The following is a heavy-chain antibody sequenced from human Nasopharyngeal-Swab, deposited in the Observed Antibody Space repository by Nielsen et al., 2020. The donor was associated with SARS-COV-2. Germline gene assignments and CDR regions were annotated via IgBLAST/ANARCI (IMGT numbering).Heavy chain of an antibody. D-gene: IGHD6-19*01. J-gene: IGHJ4*02. V-gene: IGHV4-59*01. CDR3: ARALTTYSSGWYIDY. Sequence: SETLSLTCTVSDGSISSYYWSWIRQPPGKGLEWIGYIYYSGSTNYNPSLKSRVTISVDTSKNQFSLKLSSVTAADTAVYYCARALTTYSSGWYIDYWGQGTLVTVSS. CDR2: IYYSGST. CDR1: DGSISSYY.